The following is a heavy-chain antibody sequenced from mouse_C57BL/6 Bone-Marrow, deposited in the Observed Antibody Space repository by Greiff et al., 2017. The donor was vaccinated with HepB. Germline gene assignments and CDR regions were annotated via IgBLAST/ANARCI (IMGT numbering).Heavy chain of an antibody. D-gene: IGHD1-1*01. CDR1: GYTFTSYG. J-gene: IGHJ3*01. CDR3: SRRANYYARAWFAY. V-gene: IGHV1-81*01. CDR2: IYPRSGNT. Sequence: VQLQQSGAELARPGASVKLSCKASGYTFTSYGISWVKQRTGQGLEWIGEIYPRSGNTYYNEKFKGKATLTADKSSSTAYMELRSLTSEDSAVYFCSRRANYYARAWFAYWGQGTLVTVSA.